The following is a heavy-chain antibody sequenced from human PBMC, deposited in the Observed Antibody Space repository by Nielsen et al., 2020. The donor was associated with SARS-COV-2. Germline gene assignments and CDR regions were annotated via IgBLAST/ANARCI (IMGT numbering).Heavy chain of an antibody. CDR1: GFNFSGYW. Sequence: GESLKISCVVPGFNFSGYWMTWVRQAPGKGLEWVGNIKLDGSEKYYVDSVKGRFTISRDNARNTLYLQMNSLRVEDTAVYYCARVGSYGDPEYLDYWGQGALVTVSS. CDR3: ARVGSYGDPEYLDY. CDR2: IKLDGSEK. V-gene: IGHV3-7*01. J-gene: IGHJ4*02. D-gene: IGHD4/OR15-4a*01.